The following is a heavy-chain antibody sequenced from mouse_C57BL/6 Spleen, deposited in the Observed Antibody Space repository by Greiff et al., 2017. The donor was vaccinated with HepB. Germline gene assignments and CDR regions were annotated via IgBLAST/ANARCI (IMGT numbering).Heavy chain of an antibody. Sequence: VQRVESGPELVKPGASVKISCKASGYAFSSSWMNWVKQRPGKGLEWIGRIYPGDGDTNYNGKFKGKATLTADKSSSTAYMQLSSLTSEDSAVYFCATYGSSLDYWGQGTTLTVSS. CDR3: ATYGSSLDY. D-gene: IGHD1-1*01. J-gene: IGHJ2*01. V-gene: IGHV1-82*01. CDR1: GYAFSSSW. CDR2: IYPGDGDT.